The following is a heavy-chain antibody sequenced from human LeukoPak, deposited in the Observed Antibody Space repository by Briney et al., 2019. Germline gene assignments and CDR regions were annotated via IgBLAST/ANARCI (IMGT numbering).Heavy chain of an antibody. J-gene: IGHJ3*02. CDR3: AGDPTSSWETAFDI. CDR1: GFAFSSYG. Sequence: GGSLRLSCAASGFAFSSYGMNWVRQAPGKGLEWVSSISSSSSYIYYADSVRGRFTISRDDAKNSLYLQMSSLRAEDTAVYYCAGDPTSSWETAFDIWGQGTMVTVSS. CDR2: ISSSSSYI. V-gene: IGHV3-21*01. D-gene: IGHD1-26*01.